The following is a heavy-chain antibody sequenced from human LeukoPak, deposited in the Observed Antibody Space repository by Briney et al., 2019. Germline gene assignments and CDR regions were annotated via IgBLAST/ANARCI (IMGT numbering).Heavy chain of an antibody. CDR3: ARVGDYALKD. CDR1: GGPISNYY. Sequence: SETLSLTCTVSGGPISNYYWSWIRQPAGKGLEWIGRFYNSGSTNCNPSLKSRVTMSVDASKNQFSLRLSSVTAADTAVYYCARVGDYALKDWGQGTLVTVSS. CDR2: FYNSGST. V-gene: IGHV4-4*07. D-gene: IGHD3-16*01. J-gene: IGHJ4*02.